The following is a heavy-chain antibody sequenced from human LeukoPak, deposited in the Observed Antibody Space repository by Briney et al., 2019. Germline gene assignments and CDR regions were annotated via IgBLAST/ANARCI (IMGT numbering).Heavy chain of an antibody. CDR1: GYTFSDYY. Sequence: RASVRVSCKASGYTFSDYYVHWVRQAPGQGLEWMGWINPHSGGTNNAQKFQGRVTVTRDTSISTAFMDLSSLTSDDTAVFYCARGPPRGTAAGPDFWGQGTLVTVSS. CDR3: ARGPPRGTAAGPDF. J-gene: IGHJ4*02. CDR2: INPHSGGT. D-gene: IGHD6-13*01. V-gene: IGHV1-2*02.